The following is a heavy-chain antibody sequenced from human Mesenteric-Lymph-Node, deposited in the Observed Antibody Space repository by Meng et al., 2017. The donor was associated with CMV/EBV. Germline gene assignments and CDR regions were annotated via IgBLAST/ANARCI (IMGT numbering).Heavy chain of an antibody. J-gene: IGHJ4*02. D-gene: IGHD5-24*01. V-gene: IGHV4-59*01. Sequence: SETLSLTCTVPGGSLSSYYWSWIRQPPGKGLEWIGYIYYSGNTNYNPSLKSRVTISRDSSKHQFSLKLSSVTAADTAVYYCAGLIVEMATLKGYYFDYWGQGRLVTVSS. CDR3: AGLIVEMATLKGYYFDY. CDR2: IYYSGNT. CDR1: GGSLSSYY.